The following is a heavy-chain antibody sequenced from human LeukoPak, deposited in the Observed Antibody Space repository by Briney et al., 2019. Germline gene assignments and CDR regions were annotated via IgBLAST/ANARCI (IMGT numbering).Heavy chain of an antibody. D-gene: IGHD6-13*01. V-gene: IGHV1-46*01. CDR2: INPSGGSA. CDR3: ASGQLRIAAAGTQGLPTH. CDR1: GYTFTSYY. Sequence: ASVKVSCKASGYTFTSYYMHWVRQAPGQGLEWMGIINPSGGSASYAQEFQGRVTMTRDTSTSTVYMELSSLTSEDTAVYYCASGQLRIAAAGTQGLPTHWGQGTLVTVSS. J-gene: IGHJ4*02.